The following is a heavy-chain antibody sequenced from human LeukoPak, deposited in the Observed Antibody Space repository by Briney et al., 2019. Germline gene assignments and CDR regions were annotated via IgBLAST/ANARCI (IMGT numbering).Heavy chain of an antibody. Sequence: SETLSLTCTVSGGSISSGSYYWSWIRQPAGKGLEWIGRIYTSGSTNYNPSLKSRVTISVDTSKNQFSLKLSSVTAADTAVYYCARERRSPGYSSGWYDSFDYWGQGTLVTVSS. J-gene: IGHJ4*02. CDR1: GGSISSGSYY. V-gene: IGHV4-61*02. CDR2: IYTSGST. CDR3: ARERRSPGYSSGWYDSFDY. D-gene: IGHD6-19*01.